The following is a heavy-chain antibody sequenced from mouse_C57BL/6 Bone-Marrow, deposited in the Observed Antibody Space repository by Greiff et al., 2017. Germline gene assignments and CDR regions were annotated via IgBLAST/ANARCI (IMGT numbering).Heavy chain of an antibody. Sequence: QVQLQQSGAELVRPGASVKLSCKASGYTFTDYYINWVKQRPGQGLEWIARIYPGSGNTYYNEKFKGKATLTAEKASSTVYMQLSSLTSEDSAVYFGARDRLWTFDYWGQGTTLTVSS. V-gene: IGHV1-76*01. CDR2: IYPGSGNT. CDR3: ARDRLWTFDY. J-gene: IGHJ2*01. CDR1: GYTFTDYY.